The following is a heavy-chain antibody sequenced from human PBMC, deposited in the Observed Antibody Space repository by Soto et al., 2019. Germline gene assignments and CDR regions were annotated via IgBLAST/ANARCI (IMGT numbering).Heavy chain of an antibody. Sequence: QVLLQESGPGLVKPSQTLSLTCTVSGGSISSYGYYWSWIRQHPGKGLEWIGFTSYSGSTYYNSSLKSRVIISADTSKTQFSLRLSSVTAADTVVYFCARVQYWYFDLWGRGTLVTVSS. CDR2: TSYSGST. D-gene: IGHD4-4*01. CDR3: ARVQYWYFDL. CDR1: GGSISSYGYY. V-gene: IGHV4-31*03. J-gene: IGHJ2*01.